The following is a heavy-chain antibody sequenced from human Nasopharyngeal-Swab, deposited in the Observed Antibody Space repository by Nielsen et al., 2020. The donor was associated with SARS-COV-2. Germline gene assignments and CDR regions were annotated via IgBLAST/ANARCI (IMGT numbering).Heavy chain of an antibody. V-gene: IGHV4-39*01. CDR2: IYYSGST. J-gene: IGHJ4*02. D-gene: IGHD6-13*01. CDR3: ASRYSSSWYKAYYFDY. Sequence: RQAPGKGREWIGSIYYSGSTYYNPSLKRRVTISVDTSKNQDSLKLSSVTAADTAVYYCASRYSSSWYKAYYFDYWGQGTLVTVSS.